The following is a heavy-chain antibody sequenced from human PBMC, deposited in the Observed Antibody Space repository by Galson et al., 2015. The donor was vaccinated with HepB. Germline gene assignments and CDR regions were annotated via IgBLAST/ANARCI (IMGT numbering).Heavy chain of an antibody. CDR2: ISSNGGST. V-gene: IGHV3-64*01. D-gene: IGHD2-15*01. CDR3: ARGMVVGPYYYYYGMDV. Sequence: SLRLSCAASGFTFSSYAMHWVRQAPGKGLEYVSAISSNGGSTYYANSVKGRFTISRDNSKNTLYLQMGSLRAEDMAVYYCARGMVVGPYYYYYGMDVWGQGTTVTVSS. J-gene: IGHJ6*02. CDR1: GFTFSSYA.